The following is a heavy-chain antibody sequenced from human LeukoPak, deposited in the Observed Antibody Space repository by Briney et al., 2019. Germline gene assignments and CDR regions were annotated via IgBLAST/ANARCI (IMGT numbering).Heavy chain of an antibody. Sequence: SETLSLTCVVYGGSFSGYYWRWIRQPPGKGLEWIGEIIHSGSTNYNPSLKSRLTISLDTSKNQFSLILSSMTSADTAVYYCARRSAAAGNFDSWGQGTLVTVSS. D-gene: IGHD6-13*01. CDR1: GGSFSGYY. CDR3: ARRSAAAGNFDS. J-gene: IGHJ4*01. CDR2: IIHSGST. V-gene: IGHV4-34*12.